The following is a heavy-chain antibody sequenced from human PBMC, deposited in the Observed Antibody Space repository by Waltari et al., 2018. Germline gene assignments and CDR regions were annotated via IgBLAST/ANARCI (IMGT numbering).Heavy chain of an antibody. CDR3: ANINRAVLGAYNY. CDR2: VFYSGRT. J-gene: IGHJ4*02. D-gene: IGHD2-21*01. CDR1: GVSISASNW. Sequence: QVHLEESGQRLVKPSGTLSLTCAVSGVSISASNWWTWVRQPPGKGLEYIGEVFYSGRTQYNPSLKNRVTISVDKSRNNFSLQLTSVTAADTAVYFCANINRAVLGAYNYWGQGILVSVSS. V-gene: IGHV4-4*02.